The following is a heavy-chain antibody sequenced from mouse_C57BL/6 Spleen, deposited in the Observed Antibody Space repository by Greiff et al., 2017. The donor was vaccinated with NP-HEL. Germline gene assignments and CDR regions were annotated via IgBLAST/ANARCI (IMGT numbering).Heavy chain of an antibody. J-gene: IGHJ3*01. D-gene: IGHD1-1*01. V-gene: IGHV1-18*01. CDR1: GYTFTDYN. CDR3: AREDGSSCLAWFAY. CDR2: INPNNGGT. Sequence: EVQLQESGPELVKPGASVKIPCKASGYTFTDYNMDWVKQSHGKSLEWIGDINPNNGGTIYNQKFKGKATLTVDKSSSTAYMELRSLTSEDTAVYDCAREDGSSCLAWFAYWGQGTLVTVSA.